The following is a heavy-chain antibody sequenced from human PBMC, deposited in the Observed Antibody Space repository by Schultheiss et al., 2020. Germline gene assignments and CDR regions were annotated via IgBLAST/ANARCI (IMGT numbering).Heavy chain of an antibody. V-gene: IGHV4-59*12. CDR3: ARDLVSYYYYYGMDV. D-gene: IGHD6-6*01. J-gene: IGHJ6*02. CDR2: IYYSGST. CDR1: GGSFRTYY. Sequence: SQTLSLTCTVSGGSFRTYYWSWVRQPPGKGLEWIGSIYYSGSTNYNPSLKSRVTISVDTSKTQFSLKLSSVTAADTAVYYCARDLVSYYYYYGMDVWGQGTTVTVYS.